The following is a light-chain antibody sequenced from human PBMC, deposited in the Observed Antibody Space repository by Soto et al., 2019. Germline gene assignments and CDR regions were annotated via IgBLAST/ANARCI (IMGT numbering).Light chain of an antibody. CDR2: LAS. CDR1: QTISTS. CDR3: QQYGTSSRT. Sequence: DIQMTQSPPTLSAFVGDRVTITCRASQTISTSLAWYQQKPGRPPKLLIYLASSLQSGVPARFSGSGSATEFTLSISSLQPDDFATYYCQQYGTSSRTFGQGTKVDIK. V-gene: IGKV1-5*03. J-gene: IGKJ1*01.